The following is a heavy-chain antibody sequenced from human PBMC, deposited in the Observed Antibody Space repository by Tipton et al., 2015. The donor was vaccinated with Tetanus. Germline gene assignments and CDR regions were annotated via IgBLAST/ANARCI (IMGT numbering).Heavy chain of an antibody. CDR3: ARSGGRRYAFDI. CDR2: INYYGTT. J-gene: IGHJ3*02. CDR1: RGSISRDIYN. V-gene: IGHV4-39*07. Sequence: TLSLTCTVSRGSISRDIYNWGWIRQPPGRGLQWIGNINYYGTTYYSPSLKSRVTMSVDPPKNQFSLKLTSVTTADTAVYYCARSGGRRYAFDIWGQGTMVTVSS. D-gene: IGHD3-16*01.